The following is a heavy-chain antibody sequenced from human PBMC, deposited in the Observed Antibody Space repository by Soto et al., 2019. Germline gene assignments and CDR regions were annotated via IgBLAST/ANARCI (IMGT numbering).Heavy chain of an antibody. D-gene: IGHD1-26*01. CDR2: IYSGGST. Sequence: PGGSLRLSCAASGFTVSSNYMSWVRQAPGKGLEWVSVIYSGGSTYYADSVKGRFTISRDNSKNTLYLQMNSLRAEDTAVYYCARDRVSVGATYYYYYGMDVWGQGTTVTVSS. CDR3: ARDRVSVGATYYYYYGMDV. V-gene: IGHV3-66*01. J-gene: IGHJ6*02. CDR1: GFTVSSNY.